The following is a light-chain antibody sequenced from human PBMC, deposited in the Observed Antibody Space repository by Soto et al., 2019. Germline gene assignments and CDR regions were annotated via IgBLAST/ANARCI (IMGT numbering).Light chain of an antibody. V-gene: IGKV1-33*01. CDR1: QAISNY. CDR2: DAS. CDR3: QQYDNLPSIT. J-gene: IGKJ5*01. Sequence: DIPMTQSPSSLSASVGDRVTITCQASQAISNYLNWYQQKPGKAPKLLIYDASNLETGVPSRFSGSGSGTDFTFTISSLQPEDIATYYCQQYDNLPSITFGQGTRLEIK.